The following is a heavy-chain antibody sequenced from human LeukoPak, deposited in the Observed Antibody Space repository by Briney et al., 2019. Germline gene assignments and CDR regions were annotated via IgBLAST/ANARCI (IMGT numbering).Heavy chain of an antibody. CDR3: VRHSSGYS. Sequence: PGGSLRLSCAASGFKFSSEWMSWVRQAPGKGLEWVANIREDGSEKYYVGSVKGRFTISRDNAKNSLYLQMSSVRAEDTAVYYCVRHSSGYSWGQGTLVTVSS. CDR2: IREDGSEK. D-gene: IGHD3-22*01. J-gene: IGHJ4*02. V-gene: IGHV3-7*01. CDR1: GFKFSSEW.